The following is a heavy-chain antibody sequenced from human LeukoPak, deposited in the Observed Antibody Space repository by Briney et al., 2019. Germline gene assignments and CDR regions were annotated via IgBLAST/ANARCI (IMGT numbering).Heavy chain of an antibody. CDR3: TIDVNRFMVTASS. J-gene: IGHJ5*02. D-gene: IGHD2-21*02. CDR2: IRSKTDGGAS. Sequence: PGGSLRLSCAASGFTFSKVWMTWVRQAPGKGLEWVGRIRSKTDGGASEYAAPVKGRFSISRDDSNNTLYLEMISLKAEDTAIYYCTIDVNRFMVTASSWGQGTLVTVSS. CDR1: GFTFSKVW. V-gene: IGHV3-15*01.